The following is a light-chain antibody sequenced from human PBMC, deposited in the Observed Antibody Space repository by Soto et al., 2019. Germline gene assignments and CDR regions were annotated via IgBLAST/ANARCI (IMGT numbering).Light chain of an antibody. V-gene: IGKV3-20*01. CDR2: DAS. CDR3: QQYGSSPYT. CDR1: QSVSSSY. Sequence: EIVLTQSPGTLSLSPGERATLSCRASQSVSSSYLAWYQQKPGQAPRLLIYDASSRATGIPDRFSGSGSGXXXXLXISRLEPEDFAVYFCQQYGSSPYTFGQGTKLEIK. J-gene: IGKJ2*01.